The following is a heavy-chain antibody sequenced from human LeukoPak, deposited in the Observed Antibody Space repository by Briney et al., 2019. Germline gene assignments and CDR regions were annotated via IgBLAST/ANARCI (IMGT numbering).Heavy chain of an antibody. CDR2: IYYSGST. CDR3: ASGRRRGYGMDV. D-gene: IGHD2-15*01. CDR1: GGSISSYY. J-gene: IGHJ6*02. V-gene: IGHV4-59*01. Sequence: SETLSLTCTVSGGSISSYYWSWIRQPPGKGLEWIGHIYYSGSTNYNPSLKSRVTISVDTSKNQFSLKLSSVTAADTAVYYCASGRRRGYGMDVWGQGTTVTVSS.